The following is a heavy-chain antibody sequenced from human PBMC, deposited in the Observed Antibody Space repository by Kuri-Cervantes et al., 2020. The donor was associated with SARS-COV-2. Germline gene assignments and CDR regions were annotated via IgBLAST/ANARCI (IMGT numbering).Heavy chain of an antibody. J-gene: IGHJ4*02. CDR1: GGSISTHY. CDR3: GRVSWLPLWRRYSDS. D-gene: IGHD5-24*01. Sequence: SETLSLTCTVSGGSISTHYWNWIRQPPGKGLEWIGYISHSGSTNYNPSLKSRVTISLDTSKNHVSLRLTSATAADTAVYYCGRVSWLPLWRRYSDSWGQGTLVTVSS. CDR2: ISHSGST. V-gene: IGHV4-59*08.